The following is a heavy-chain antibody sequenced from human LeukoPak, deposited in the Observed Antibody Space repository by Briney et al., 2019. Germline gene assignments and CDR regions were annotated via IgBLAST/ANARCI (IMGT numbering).Heavy chain of an antibody. CDR3: ARALVLRYFDWLSPGMGAFDI. Sequence: PGGSLRLSCAASGFTFSSYWMSCVRQAPGKGLEWVANIKQDGSEKYYVDSVKGRFTISRDNAKNSLYLQINSLRAEDTAVYYCARALVLRYFDWLSPGMGAFDIWGQGTMVTVSS. CDR2: IKQDGSEK. J-gene: IGHJ3*02. D-gene: IGHD3-9*01. CDR1: GFTFSSYW. V-gene: IGHV3-7*03.